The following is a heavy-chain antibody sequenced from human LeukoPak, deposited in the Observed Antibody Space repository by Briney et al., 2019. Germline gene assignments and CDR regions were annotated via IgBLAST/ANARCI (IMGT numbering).Heavy chain of an antibody. CDR2: ISSSSSTI. CDR3: ARDCGGDCYFGGGGGGPFDY. D-gene: IGHD2-21*02. J-gene: IGHJ4*02. CDR1: GFSFSSYS. Sequence: GGSLRLSCAASGFSFSSYSMNWVRQAPGKGLEWVSYISSSSSTIYYADSVKGRFTISRDNAKNSLYLQMNSLRAEDTAVYYCARDCGGDCYFGGGGGGPFDYWGQGTLVTVSS. V-gene: IGHV3-48*01.